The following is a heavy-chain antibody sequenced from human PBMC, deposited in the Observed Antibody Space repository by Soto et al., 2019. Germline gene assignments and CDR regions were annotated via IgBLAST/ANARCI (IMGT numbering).Heavy chain of an antibody. V-gene: IGHV4-39*01. D-gene: IGHD3-22*01. J-gene: IGHJ4*02. CDR1: GGSISSSSYY. CDR3: ARGYDSSGYYSLGLTPPFDY. CDR2: IYYSGST. Sequence: PSETLSLTCTVSGGSISSSSYYWGWIRQPPGKGLEWIGSIYYSGSTYYNPSLKSRVTISVDTSKNQFSLKLSSVTAADTAVYYCARGYDSSGYYSLGLTPPFDYWGKGTLVNVS.